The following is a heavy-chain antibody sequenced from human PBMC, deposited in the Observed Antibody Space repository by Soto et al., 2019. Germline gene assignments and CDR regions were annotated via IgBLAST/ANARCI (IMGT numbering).Heavy chain of an antibody. CDR3: AKDFWLDDILTGYYLPDY. Sequence: PGGSLRLSCAASGFTFSSYGMHWVRQTPGKGLEWVAVISYDGSNKYYADSVKGRFTISRDNSKNTLYLQMNSLRAEDTAVYYCAKDFWLDDILTGYYLPDYWGQGTLVTVSS. J-gene: IGHJ4*02. CDR2: ISYDGSNK. CDR1: GFTFSSYG. D-gene: IGHD3-9*01. V-gene: IGHV3-30*18.